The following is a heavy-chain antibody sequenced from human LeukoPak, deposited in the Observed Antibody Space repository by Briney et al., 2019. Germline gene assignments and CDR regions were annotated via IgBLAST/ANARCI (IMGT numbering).Heavy chain of an antibody. CDR2: TRNKANSYIT. D-gene: IGHD1-26*01. CDR1: GFTFSDHF. V-gene: IGHV3-72*01. J-gene: IGHJ4*02. CDR3: ASIRGTFGY. Sequence: GGSLRLSCAASGFTFSDHFLDWVRQAPGKGLEWVGRTRNKANSYITEYAASVKGRFTISRDDSKNSLYLQMSSLRTDDTAMYYCASIRGTFGYWGQGTLVTVSS.